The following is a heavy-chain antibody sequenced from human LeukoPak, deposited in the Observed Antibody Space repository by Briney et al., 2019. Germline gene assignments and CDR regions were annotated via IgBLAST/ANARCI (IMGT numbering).Heavy chain of an antibody. CDR3: ATPAPGYCSSTSCYYFDY. CDR2: ISGSGGST. J-gene: IGHJ4*02. D-gene: IGHD2-2*01. Sequence: GGSLRLSCAASGFTFSSYAMSWVRQAPGKGLEWVSAISGSGGSTYYADSVKGRFTISRDNSKNTLYLHMNSLRAEDTAVYYCATPAPGYCSSTSCYYFDYWGQGTLVTVSS. V-gene: IGHV3-23*01. CDR1: GFTFSSYA.